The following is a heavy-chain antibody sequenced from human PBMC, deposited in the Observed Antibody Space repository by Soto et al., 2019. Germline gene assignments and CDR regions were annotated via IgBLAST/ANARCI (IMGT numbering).Heavy chain of an antibody. D-gene: IGHD6-13*01. J-gene: IGHJ4*02. V-gene: IGHV3-48*02. CDR2: ISSSGATI. CDR1: GFTFSTYS. Sequence: EVELVESGGGLVQPGGSLRLSCAASGFTFSTYSMNWVRQAPGKGLQWVSYISSSGATIYYADSVKGRFTISRDNAKNSLYLQLNSLRDEDTAVYYCARLRESYSSIWYALLWGQGSLVTVSS. CDR3: ARLRESYSSIWYALL.